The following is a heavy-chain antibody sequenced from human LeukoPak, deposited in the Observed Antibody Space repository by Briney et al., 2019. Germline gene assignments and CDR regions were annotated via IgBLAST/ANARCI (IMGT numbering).Heavy chain of an antibody. Sequence: AETLSLTCTVSGGSISIYYWSWIRQPPGRGLEWIGYIYNSGNTTYNPSLKSRVTISADTSKNQFSLKLSSVTAADTAVYYCVRDRELTYWGQGILVTVSS. CDR3: VRDRELTY. J-gene: IGHJ4*02. V-gene: IGHV4-59*01. CDR1: GGSISIYY. CDR2: IYNSGNT. D-gene: IGHD1-7*01.